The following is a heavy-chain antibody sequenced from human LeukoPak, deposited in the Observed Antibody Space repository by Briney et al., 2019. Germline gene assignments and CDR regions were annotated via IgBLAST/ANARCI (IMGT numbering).Heavy chain of an antibody. CDR1: GGSFSGYY. D-gene: IGHD3-22*01. Sequence: RASETLSLTCAVYGGSFSGYYWSWIRQPPGKGLEWIGEINHSGSTNYNPSLKSRVTISVDTSKNQFSLKLSSVTAADTAVYHCARGRFTYYDSLAPFDYWGQGTLVTVSS. CDR2: INHSGST. J-gene: IGHJ4*02. V-gene: IGHV4-34*01. CDR3: ARGRFTYYDSLAPFDY.